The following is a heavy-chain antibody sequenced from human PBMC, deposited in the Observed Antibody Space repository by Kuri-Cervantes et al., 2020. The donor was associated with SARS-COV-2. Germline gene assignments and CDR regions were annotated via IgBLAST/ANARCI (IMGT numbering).Heavy chain of an antibody. CDR3: ARDRVAEDSSSPNWFDP. CDR2: ISSSGSTI. CDR1: GFTFSSYE. V-gene: IGHV3-48*03. Sequence: GESLKISCAASGFTFSSYEMNWVRQAPGKGLEWVSYISSSGSTIYYADSVKGRFTITRDNAKNSLYLQINSLRAEDTALYYCARDRVAEDSSSPNWFDPWAREPWSPSPQ. D-gene: IGHD6-13*01. J-gene: IGHJ5*02.